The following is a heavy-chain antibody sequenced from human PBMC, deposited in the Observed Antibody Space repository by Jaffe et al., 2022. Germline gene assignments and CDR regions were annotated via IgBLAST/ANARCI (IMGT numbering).Heavy chain of an antibody. CDR2: INHSGST. CDR3: ARNYYGSGKKMDV. CDR1: GGSFSGYY. V-gene: IGHV4-34*01. J-gene: IGHJ6*04. Sequence: QVQLQQWGAGLLKPSETLSLTCAVYGGSFSGYYWSWIRQPPGKGLEWIGEINHSGSTNYNPSLKSRVTISVDTSKNQFSLKLSSVTAADTAVYYCARNYYGSGKKMDVWGKGTTVTVSS. D-gene: IGHD3-10*01.